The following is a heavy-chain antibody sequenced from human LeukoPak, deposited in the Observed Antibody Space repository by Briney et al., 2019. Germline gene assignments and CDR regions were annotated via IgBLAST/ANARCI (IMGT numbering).Heavy chain of an antibody. J-gene: IGHJ4*02. CDR1: GYTFIYYD. CDR3: ARAYYGDYLFDY. V-gene: IGHV1-8*01. CDR2: VNPNSGDT. D-gene: IGHD4-17*01. Sequence: ASVKVSCKTSGYTFIYYDINWVRQATGQGLEWMGWVNPNSGDTDYAQKFQGRVTMTRNTSISTIYMELSSLRSEDTAVYYCARAYYGDYLFDYWGQGTLVTVSS.